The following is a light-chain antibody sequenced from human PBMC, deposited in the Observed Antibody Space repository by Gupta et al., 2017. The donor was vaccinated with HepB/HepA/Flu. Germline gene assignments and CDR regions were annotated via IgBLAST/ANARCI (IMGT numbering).Light chain of an antibody. CDR1: SSNIGSNT. Sequence: QSVLTQPPSASGTPGQRVTISCSGSSSNIGSNTVSWYQHFPGTAPKLLIYSYNARPSGVPDRFSGSKSDTSASLAISGLQSEDEADYYCAAWDDSLNGHLVFGGGTKLTVL. CDR2: SYN. CDR3: AAWDDSLNGHLV. V-gene: IGLV1-44*01. J-gene: IGLJ2*01.